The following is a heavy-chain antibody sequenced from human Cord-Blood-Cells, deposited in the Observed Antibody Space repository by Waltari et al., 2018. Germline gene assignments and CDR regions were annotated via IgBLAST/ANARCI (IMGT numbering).Heavy chain of an antibody. V-gene: IGHV1-69*01. D-gene: IGHD5-18*01. CDR2: LIPIFGTA. CDR1: GGTSSSYA. Sequence: QVQLVQSGAAVKKPGSSVKVSCKGAGGTSSSYALSWARQAPGQGLEWKGGLIPIFGTANYAQKFQGRVTITADESTSTAYMELSSLRSEDTAVYYCAREFNSYGYYYYMDVWGKGTTVTVSS. CDR3: AREFNSYGYYYYMDV. J-gene: IGHJ6*03.